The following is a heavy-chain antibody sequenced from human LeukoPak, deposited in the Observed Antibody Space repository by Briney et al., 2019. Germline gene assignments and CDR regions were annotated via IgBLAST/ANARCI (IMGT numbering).Heavy chain of an antibody. CDR1: GGTFSSYA. CDR2: IIPILGIA. D-gene: IGHD3-22*01. Sequence: ASVKVSCKASGGTFSSYAISWVRQAPGQGLEWMGRIIPILGIANYAQKFQGRVTITADKSTSTAYMGLSSLRSEDTAVYYCARCTYYDSSGDYNFDYWGQGTLVTVSS. V-gene: IGHV1-69*04. CDR3: ARCTYYDSSGDYNFDY. J-gene: IGHJ4*02.